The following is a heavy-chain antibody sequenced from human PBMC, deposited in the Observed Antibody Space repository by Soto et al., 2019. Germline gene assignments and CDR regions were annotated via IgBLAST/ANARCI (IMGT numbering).Heavy chain of an antibody. D-gene: IGHD3-16*01. V-gene: IGHV3-21*01. J-gene: IGHJ6*03. Sequence: GGSLRLSCAASGFTFSSYSMNWVRQAPGKGLEWVSSISSSSSYIYYADSVKGRFTISRDNAKNSLYLQMNSLRAEDTAVYYCARARGLGYYYYYMDVWGKGTTVTVSS. CDR2: ISSSSSYI. CDR3: ARARGLGYYYYYMDV. CDR1: GFTFSSYS.